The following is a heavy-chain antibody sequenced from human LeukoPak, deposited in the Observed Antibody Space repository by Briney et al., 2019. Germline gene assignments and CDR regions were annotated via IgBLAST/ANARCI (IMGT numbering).Heavy chain of an antibody. CDR2: ISYDGSNK. D-gene: IGHD5-18*01. CDR1: GFTFSGYA. J-gene: IGHJ4*02. V-gene: IGHV3-30-3*01. Sequence: GGSLRLSCAASGFTFSGYAMHWVRQAPGKGLEWVALISYDGSNKYYADSVKGRFTISRDNSKNTLYLQMNSLRAEDTAVYYCARDRITVDTAMVKDYWGQGTLVTVSS. CDR3: ARDRITVDTAMVKDY.